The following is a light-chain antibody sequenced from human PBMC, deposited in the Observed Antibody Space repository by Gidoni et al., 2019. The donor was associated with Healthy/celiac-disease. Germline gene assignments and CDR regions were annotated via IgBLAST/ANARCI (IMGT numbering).Light chain of an antibody. V-gene: IGKV3-20*01. Sequence: EIVLTQSPGPLSLSPGERATLSCRASQSVSSSYLAWYQQKPGQAPRLLIYCASSRAPGIPDRFSGSGSGTDFTLTISRLEPEEFAVYYCQQYGSSPSITFGQGTRLEIK. CDR2: CAS. CDR3: QQYGSSPSIT. CDR1: QSVSSSY. J-gene: IGKJ5*01.